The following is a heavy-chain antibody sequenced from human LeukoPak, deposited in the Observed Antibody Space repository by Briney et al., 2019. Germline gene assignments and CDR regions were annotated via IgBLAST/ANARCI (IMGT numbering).Heavy chain of an antibody. CDR2: IGTVGDT. Sequence: HTGGSLRLSSAASGFSFRNYDMHWVRQPTGKGLEWVSAIGTVGDTFYPDSVKGRFTISRDNAKNFLYLQMNSLRAGDTAVYYCTRSTYCNSTSCYPGAFDIWGQGTMVTVSA. CDR1: GFSFRNYD. V-gene: IGHV3-13*01. CDR3: TRSTYCNSTSCYPGAFDI. D-gene: IGHD2-2*01. J-gene: IGHJ3*02.